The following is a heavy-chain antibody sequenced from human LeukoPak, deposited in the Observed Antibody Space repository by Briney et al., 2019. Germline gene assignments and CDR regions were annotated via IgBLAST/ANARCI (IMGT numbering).Heavy chain of an antibody. J-gene: IGHJ4*02. CDR2: IYYSGSA. Sequence: SETLSLTCTVSGGSISSSSYYWGWIRQPPGKGLEWVGSIYYSGSAYYNPSLKSRVTISVDTSKNQFSLRLSSVAAADTSVYYCAIHPALYRCQRLVYFDYWGQGTLVTVSS. V-gene: IGHV4-39*01. CDR1: GGSISSSSYY. D-gene: IGHD3-16*01. CDR3: AIHPALYRCQRLVYFDY.